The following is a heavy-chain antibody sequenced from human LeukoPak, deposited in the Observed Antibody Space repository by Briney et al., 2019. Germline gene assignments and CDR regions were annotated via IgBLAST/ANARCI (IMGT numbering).Heavy chain of an antibody. Sequence: GGSLRLSCAASGFTSNDHAMHWLRQIPGKGLEWVSGIYWNSGGTGYADSVKGRFTISRDNAKNSLYLQMNSLRAEDTAVYYCARDWGSDSRSFQHWGQGTLVTVSS. CDR3: ARDWGSDSRSFQH. D-gene: IGHD3-22*01. CDR2: IYWNSGGT. CDR1: GFTSNDHA. J-gene: IGHJ1*01. V-gene: IGHV3-9*02.